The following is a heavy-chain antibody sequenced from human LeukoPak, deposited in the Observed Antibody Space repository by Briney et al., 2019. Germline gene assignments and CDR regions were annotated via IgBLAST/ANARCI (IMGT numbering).Heavy chain of an antibody. CDR2: IYGDDET. Sequence: PGGSLRLSCAASGFTITTNYMNWVRQAPGKGLEWVSVIYGDDETNYADSVEGRFTISRDNSKNTLYLQMNSLRADDTAVYYCARWTNFHAFDIWGQGTLVTVSS. J-gene: IGHJ3*02. CDR3: ARWTNFHAFDI. D-gene: IGHD1-1*01. CDR1: GFTITTNY. V-gene: IGHV3-53*01.